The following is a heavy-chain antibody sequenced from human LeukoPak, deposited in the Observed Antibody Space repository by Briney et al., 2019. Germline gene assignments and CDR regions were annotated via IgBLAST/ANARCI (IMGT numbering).Heavy chain of an antibody. Sequence: ASVKVSCKASGYTFTSYGISWVRRAPGQGLEWMGWNSAYNGNANYAQKLQGRVTMTTDTSTSTAYMELRSMRSDDTAVYYCARVWSREDGRYGRGCSCHHGFAYWGQGTLVTVSS. CDR3: ARVWSREDGRYGRGCSCHHGFAY. CDR2: NSAYNGNA. J-gene: IGHJ4*02. CDR1: GYTFTSYG. D-gene: IGHD2-15*01. V-gene: IGHV1-18*01.